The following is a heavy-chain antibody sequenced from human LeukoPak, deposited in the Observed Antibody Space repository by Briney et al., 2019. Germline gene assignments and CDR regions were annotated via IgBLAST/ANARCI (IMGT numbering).Heavy chain of an antibody. CDR3: ARESRWLQLEIDY. Sequence: SETLSLTCTVSGGSISSSSYYWGWIRQPPGKGLEWIGSIYYSGSTYYNPSLKSRVTISVDTSKNQFSLKLSSVTAADTAVYYCARESRWLQLEIDYWGQGTLVTVSS. CDR2: IYYSGST. J-gene: IGHJ4*02. V-gene: IGHV4-39*07. CDR1: GGSISSSSYY. D-gene: IGHD5-24*01.